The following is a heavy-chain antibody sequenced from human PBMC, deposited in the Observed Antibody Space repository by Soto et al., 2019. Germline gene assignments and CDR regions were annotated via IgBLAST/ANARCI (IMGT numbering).Heavy chain of an antibody. Sequence: PSETLSLTCTVSGGSISDDTYYWGWIRQPPGKGLEWIGSIYYSGTSSYNPSLESRVTMSVDTSKKQLSLRLRSVTATDTAVYYCAILHCTSPGCVPIDPWGHATLVTVSS. J-gene: IGHJ5*02. CDR1: GGSISDDTYY. D-gene: IGHD2-2*01. CDR2: IYYSGTS. CDR3: AILHCTSPGCVPIDP. V-gene: IGHV4-39*01.